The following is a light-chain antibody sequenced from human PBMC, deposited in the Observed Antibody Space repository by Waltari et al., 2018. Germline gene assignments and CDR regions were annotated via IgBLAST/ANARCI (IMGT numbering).Light chain of an antibody. J-gene: IGKJ2*01. V-gene: IGKV1-9*01. CDR2: AAS. CDR1: QDISIF. CDR3: QQLHRYPDT. Sequence: DIQLTQSPSFLSAVVGDRVTITCRASQDISIFLAWYQRTPGKAPKLQIFAASDLQSGVPSSVSGTGSGTEFTLTLRSLRPEDFATYYGQQLHRYPDTFGQGTTLAIK.